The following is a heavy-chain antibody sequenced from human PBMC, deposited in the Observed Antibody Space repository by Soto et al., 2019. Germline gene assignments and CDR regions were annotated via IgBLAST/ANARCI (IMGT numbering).Heavy chain of an antibody. J-gene: IGHJ4*02. D-gene: IGHD2-15*01. V-gene: IGHV3-9*01. CDR1: GFTFDDYA. CDR2: ISWNSGSI. Sequence: ESGGGLVQPGRSLRLSCAASGFTFDDYAMHWVRQAPGKGLEWVSGISWNSGSIGYADSVKGRFTISRDNAKNSLYLQMNSLRAEDTALYYCAKANVRYCSGGSCYSEFDYWGQGTLVTVSS. CDR3: AKANVRYCSGGSCYSEFDY.